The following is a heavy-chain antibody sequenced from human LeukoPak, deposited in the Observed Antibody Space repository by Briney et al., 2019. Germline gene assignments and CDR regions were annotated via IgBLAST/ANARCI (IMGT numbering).Heavy chain of an antibody. CDR3: ARVSRSSAH. V-gene: IGHV1-18*01. D-gene: IGHD6-13*01. CDR2: ISAYNGNT. J-gene: IGHJ4*02. Sequence: GASVKVSCKASGYTFTSYGISWVRQAPGQGLEWMGWISAYNGNTNYAQKPQGRVTMTRNTSISTAYMELSSLRSEDTAVYYCARVSRSSAHWGQGTLVTVSS. CDR1: GYTFTSYG.